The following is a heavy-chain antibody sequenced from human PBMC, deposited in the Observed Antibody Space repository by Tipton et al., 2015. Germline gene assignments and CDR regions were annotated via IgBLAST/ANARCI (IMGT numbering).Heavy chain of an antibody. CDR1: GFTFTSYG. J-gene: IGHJ4*02. Sequence: SLRLSCAASGFTFTSYGMSWVRQAPGKGLEWVINMNQDGTEKYFVDSVKGRFTISRDNAKNSLYLQMNSLRAEDTAVYYCARDDSTGYHYLDSWGQGTLVTVSS. V-gene: IGHV3-7*01. CDR3: ARDDSTGYHYLDS. D-gene: IGHD3-22*01. CDR2: MNQDGTEK.